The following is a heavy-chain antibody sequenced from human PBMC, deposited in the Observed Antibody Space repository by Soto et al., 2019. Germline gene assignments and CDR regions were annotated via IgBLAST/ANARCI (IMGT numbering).Heavy chain of an antibody. J-gene: IGHJ4*02. CDR3: ANDPWKATDSWSGAFDS. V-gene: IGHV3-23*01. D-gene: IGHD1-1*01. CDR1: GFTFRNYV. CDR2: ISHSAYTT. Sequence: EVQLLESGGGLVQPGGSLRLSCAASGFTFRNYVMSWVRQAPGKGLEWVSTISHSAYTTYYADSVKGRFTVSRDNSKNTVHLQMNNLRDDDTAAYYCANDPWKATDSWSGAFDSWGRGTPVTVSS.